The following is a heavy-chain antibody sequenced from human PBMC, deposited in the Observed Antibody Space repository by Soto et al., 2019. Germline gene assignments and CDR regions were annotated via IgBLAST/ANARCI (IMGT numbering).Heavy chain of an antibody. CDR1: GGTFSSYA. CDR3: ARAPQTPRYCSGGSCYSYWYFDL. V-gene: IGHV1-69*06. D-gene: IGHD2-15*01. CDR2: IIPIFGTA. Sequence: ASLKVSCKASGGTFSSYAISWVRQAPGQGLEWMGGIIPIFGTANYAQKFQGRVTITADKSTSTAYMELSSLRSEDTAVYYCARAPQTPRYCSGGSCYSYWYFDLWGRGTLVTVSS. J-gene: IGHJ2*01.